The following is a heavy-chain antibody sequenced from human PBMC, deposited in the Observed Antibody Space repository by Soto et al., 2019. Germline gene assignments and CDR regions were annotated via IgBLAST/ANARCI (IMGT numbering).Heavy chain of an antibody. CDR3: AKDTPIDDFWSGYTTNTYYGMDV. Sequence: EVQLLESGGGLVQLGGSLRLSCAASGFTFSSYAMSWVRQAPGKGLEWVSAISGSGGSTYYADSVKGRFTISRDNSKNTLYLQMNSLRAEDTAVYYCAKDTPIDDFWSGYTTNTYYGMDVWGQGTTVTVSS. V-gene: IGHV3-23*01. CDR1: GFTFSSYA. D-gene: IGHD3-3*01. J-gene: IGHJ6*02. CDR2: ISGSGGST.